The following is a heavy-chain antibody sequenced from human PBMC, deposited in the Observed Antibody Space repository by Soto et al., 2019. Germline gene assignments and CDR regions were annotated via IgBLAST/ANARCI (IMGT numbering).Heavy chain of an antibody. CDR2: MNPNSGNT. D-gene: IGHD6-13*01. CDR3: ARRGIAAAGYYYYYCFDI. J-gene: IGHJ2*01. CDR1: GYTFTSYD. V-gene: IGHV1-8*01. Sequence: QVQLVQSGAEVKKPGASVKVSCKASGYTFTSYDINWVRQATGQGLEWMGWMNPNSGNTGYAQKFKGRVTMTRNTSIITAYMELSSLGSEDTAVYYCARRGIAAAGYYYYYCFDIWGRGTMVTVSS.